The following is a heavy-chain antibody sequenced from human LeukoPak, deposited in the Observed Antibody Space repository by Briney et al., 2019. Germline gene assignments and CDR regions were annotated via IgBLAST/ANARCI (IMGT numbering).Heavy chain of an antibody. CDR1: GFTVSSNY. V-gene: IGHV3-53*01. Sequence: GGSLRLSCAASGFTVSSNYMGWVRQAPGKGLEWVSVIYSGGSTYYADSVKGRFTISRDNSKNTLYLQMNSLRAEDTAVYYCARGIIGYSGYDYWGQGTLVTVSS. CDR2: IYSGGST. D-gene: IGHD5-12*01. J-gene: IGHJ4*02. CDR3: ARGIIGYSGYDY.